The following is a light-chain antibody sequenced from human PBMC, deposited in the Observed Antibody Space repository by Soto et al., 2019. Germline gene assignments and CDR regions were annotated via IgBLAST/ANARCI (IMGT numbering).Light chain of an antibody. CDR1: QDISPY. J-gene: IGKJ4*01. CDR2: SAS. Sequence: DIQMTQSPSSLSASVGDRVTITCRASQDISPYLAWYQQKSGKVPELLIYSASTLQSGVPSRFSGSGSGADFTLTIRSLHTEAIPTYSCQKYHSAPLTFGGGTKVDIK. CDR3: QKYHSAPLT. V-gene: IGKV1-27*01.